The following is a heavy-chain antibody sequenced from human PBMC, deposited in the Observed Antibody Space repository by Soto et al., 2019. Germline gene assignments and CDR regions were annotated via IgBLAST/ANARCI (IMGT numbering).Heavy chain of an antibody. CDR1: GFTFSNFA. J-gene: IGHJ4*02. Sequence: HPGGSLRLSCGASGFTFSNFAMSWVRQAPGRGLEWVSGISASGRDIHYADSVKDRFIVSRDNSKNTLHLQMNSLRAEDTAIYYCAKGKTSGWYYFDYWGQGALVTVSS. V-gene: IGHV3-23*01. CDR2: ISASGRDI. D-gene: IGHD6-19*01. CDR3: AKGKTSGWYYFDY.